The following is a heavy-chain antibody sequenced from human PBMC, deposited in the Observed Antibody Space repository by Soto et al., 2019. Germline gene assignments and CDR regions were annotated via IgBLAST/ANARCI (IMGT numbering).Heavy chain of an antibody. CDR2: IYYSGST. CDR3: ARGYRGYDSSGYYYRWFDY. CDR1: GGSISSGGYY. D-gene: IGHD3-22*01. J-gene: IGHJ4*02. V-gene: IGHV4-31*03. Sequence: QVQLQESGPGLVKPSQTLSLTCTVSGGSISSGGYYWSWIRQHPGKGLEWIGYIYYSGSTYYKPSLKRRVTISVDTSKNQFSLKLSSVTAADTDVYYCARGYRGYDSSGYYYRWFDYWGQGTLVTVSS.